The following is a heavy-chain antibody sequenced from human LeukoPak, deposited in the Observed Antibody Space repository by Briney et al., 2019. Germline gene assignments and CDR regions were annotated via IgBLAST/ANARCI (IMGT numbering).Heavy chain of an antibody. CDR2: INDSGTI. CDR3: ARRWNYGRNYYIDV. J-gene: IGHJ6*03. V-gene: IGHV4-34*01. D-gene: IGHD1-7*01. CDR1: GGSFSNYY. Sequence: SETLSLTCAVYGGSFSNYYWSWIRQPPGKGLEWIGEINDSGTINYNPSLMSRVTISVDKSKNQFSLKLSSVTAADTAVYYCARRWNYGRNYYIDVWGKGAAVSVSS.